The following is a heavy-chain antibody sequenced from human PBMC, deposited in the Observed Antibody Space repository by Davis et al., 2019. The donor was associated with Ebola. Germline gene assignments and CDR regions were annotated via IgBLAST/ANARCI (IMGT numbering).Heavy chain of an antibody. D-gene: IGHD6-19*01. V-gene: IGHV4-39*01. CDR2: ISYSGST. J-gene: IGHJ4*02. CDR1: GGSISSSSYY. CDR3: ARQRGYSSGWSRPDYFDY. Sequence: MPGGSLRLSCTVSGGSISSSSYYWGWIRQPPGKWLEWIGSISYSGSTYYNPSLKSRVTISVDTSKNQFSLKLSSVTAADTAVYYCARQRGYSSGWSRPDYFDYWGQGTLVTVSS.